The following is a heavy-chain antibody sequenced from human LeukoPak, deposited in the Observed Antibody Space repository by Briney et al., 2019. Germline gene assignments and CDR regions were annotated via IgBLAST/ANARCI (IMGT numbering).Heavy chain of an antibody. J-gene: IGHJ3*02. V-gene: IGHV3-23*01. CDR3: AKGPRYYYDSSGYYAGDAFDI. Sequence: GGSLRLSCAASGFTFSSYAMSWVRQAPGKGLEWVSAISGSGGSTYYADSVKGRFTTSRDNSKNTLYLQMNSLRAEDTAVYYCAKGPRYYYDSSGYYAGDAFDIWGQGTMVTVSS. CDR2: ISGSGGST. CDR1: GFTFSSYA. D-gene: IGHD3-22*01.